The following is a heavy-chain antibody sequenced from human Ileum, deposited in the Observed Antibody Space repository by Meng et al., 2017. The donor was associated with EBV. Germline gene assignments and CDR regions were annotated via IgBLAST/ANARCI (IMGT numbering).Heavy chain of an antibody. CDR1: GGSISSDYG. CDR3: VRGGTYYLSY. V-gene: IGHV4/OR15-8*02. CDR2: MYPTGPT. D-gene: IGHD1-26*01. Sequence: QVPRQESGPGLVKPSDTLSLTCAFSGGSISSDYGWRWVRQSPEKGLEWIGEMYPTGPTYYNPSLKGRVSISIDKSKNQLSLKLNSVTAADTAVYYCVRGGTYYLSYWGQGSLVTVSS. J-gene: IGHJ4*02.